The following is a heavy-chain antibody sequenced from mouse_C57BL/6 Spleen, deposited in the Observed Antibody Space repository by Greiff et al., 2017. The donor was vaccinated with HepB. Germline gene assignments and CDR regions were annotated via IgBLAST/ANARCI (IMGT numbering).Heavy chain of an antibody. Sequence: EVQRVESGGGLVQPGGSMKLSCVASGFTFSNYWMNWVRQSPEKGLEWVAQIRLKSDNYATHYAESVKGRFTISRDDSKSSVYLQMNNLRAEDTGIYYCTDHDGFPYFDYWGQGTTLTVSS. CDR1: GFTFSNYW. V-gene: IGHV6-3*01. CDR3: TDHDGFPYFDY. J-gene: IGHJ2*01. D-gene: IGHD2-3*01. CDR2: IRLKSDNYAT.